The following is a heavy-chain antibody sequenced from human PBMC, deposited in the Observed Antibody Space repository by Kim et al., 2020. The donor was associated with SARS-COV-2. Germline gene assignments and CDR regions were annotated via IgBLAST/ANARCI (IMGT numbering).Heavy chain of an antibody. CDR2: IRSKAYGGTT. J-gene: IGHJ4*01. Sequence: GGSLRLSCTASGFTFGDYAMNWVRQAPGKGLEWVGFIRSKAYGGTTEYAASVKGRFTISRDDSKSIAYLQTNSLKTEDTAVYYCTRSGTTMTTYYFDYWGQEPWSPSPQ. V-gene: IGHV3-49*04. D-gene: IGHD4-17*01. CDR3: TRSGTTMTTYYFDY. CDR1: GFTFGDYA.